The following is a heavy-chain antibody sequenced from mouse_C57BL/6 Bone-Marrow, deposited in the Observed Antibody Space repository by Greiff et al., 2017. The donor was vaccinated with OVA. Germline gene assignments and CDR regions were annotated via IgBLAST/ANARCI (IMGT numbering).Heavy chain of an antibody. CDR2: IYPRSGNT. CDR1: GYTFTSYG. CDR3: ADGSSYPVAY. V-gene: IGHV1-81*01. D-gene: IGHD1-1*01. Sequence: QVQLQQSGAELARPGASVKLSCKASGYTFTSYGISWVKQRTGQGLEWIGEIYPRSGNTYYNEKFKDKATLTADKSSSTAYMELRSLTSEDSAVYFCADGSSYPVAYWGQGTLVTVSA. J-gene: IGHJ3*01.